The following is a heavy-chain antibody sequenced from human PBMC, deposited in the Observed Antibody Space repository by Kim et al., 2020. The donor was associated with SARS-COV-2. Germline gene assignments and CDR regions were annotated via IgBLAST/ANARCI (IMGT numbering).Heavy chain of an antibody. Sequence: GGSLRLSCAASGFTFSSYGMHWVRQAPGKGLEWVAVIWYDGSNKYYADSVKGRFTISRDNSKNTLYLQMNSLRAEDTAVYYCARGRYRVTTGRNYYGMDVWGQGTTVTVSS. CDR1: GFTFSSYG. CDR2: IWYDGSNK. CDR3: ARGRYRVTTGRNYYGMDV. D-gene: IGHD4-17*01. J-gene: IGHJ6*02. V-gene: IGHV3-33*01.